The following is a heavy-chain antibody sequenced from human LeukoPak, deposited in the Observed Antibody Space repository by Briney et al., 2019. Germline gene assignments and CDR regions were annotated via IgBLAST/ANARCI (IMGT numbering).Heavy chain of an antibody. CDR2: INHSGST. Sequence: SETLSLTCAVYGGSFSGYYWGWIRQPPGKGLEWIGEINHSGSTNYNPSLKSRVTISVDTSKNQFSLKLSSVTAADTAVYYCAGSGSYYNLDAFDIWGQGTMVTVSS. V-gene: IGHV4-34*01. CDR3: AGSGSYYNLDAFDI. CDR1: GGSFSGYY. D-gene: IGHD3-10*01. J-gene: IGHJ3*02.